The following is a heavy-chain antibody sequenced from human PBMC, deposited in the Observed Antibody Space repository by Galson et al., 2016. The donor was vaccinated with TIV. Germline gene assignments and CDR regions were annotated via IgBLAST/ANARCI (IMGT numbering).Heavy chain of an antibody. CDR2: IIAIVGTT. CDR3: ARGTDYYGSGSFSY. D-gene: IGHD3-10*01. Sequence: SVKVSCKASGGIFNRYAISWVRQAPGQGLEWMGKIIAIVGTTNYAQKFQGRVTITADESTSTVYMELSSLRSEDTAVYYCARGTDYYGSGSFSYWGQGTLVTVSS. V-gene: IGHV1-69*11. J-gene: IGHJ4*02. CDR1: GGIFNRYA.